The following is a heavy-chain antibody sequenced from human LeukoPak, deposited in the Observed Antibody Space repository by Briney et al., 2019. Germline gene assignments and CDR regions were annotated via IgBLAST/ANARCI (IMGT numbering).Heavy chain of an antibody. CDR2: ISRDGSDK. CDR1: GFTFSSHA. V-gene: IGHV3-30*04. J-gene: IGHJ4*02. D-gene: IGHD6-19*01. Sequence: GGSLRLSCAASGFTFSSHAMHWVRQAPGKGLEWVAVISRDGSDKRYADSVKGRFTISRDNSKNTLYMEMNSLGSDDTAVYRCASWAGGAQAGISGVGLFDYWGQGTLVIVSS. CDR3: ASWAGGAQAGISGVGLFDY.